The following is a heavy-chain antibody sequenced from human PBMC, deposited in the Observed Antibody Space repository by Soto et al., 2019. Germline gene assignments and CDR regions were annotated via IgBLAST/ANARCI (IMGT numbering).Heavy chain of an antibody. Sequence: PSETLSLTCTVSGGSISGHYWTWIRQPPGKGLEWIGYIFYSGGTNYNPSLKSRVTISVDTSKNQFSLKLSSVTAADTAVYYCARVGSSGWSPDYWGPGTLVTVSS. CDR2: IFYSGGT. CDR1: GGSISGHY. J-gene: IGHJ4*02. V-gene: IGHV4-59*11. D-gene: IGHD6-19*01. CDR3: ARVGSSGWSPDY.